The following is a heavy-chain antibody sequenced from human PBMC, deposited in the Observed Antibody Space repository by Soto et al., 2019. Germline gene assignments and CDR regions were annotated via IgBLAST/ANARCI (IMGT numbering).Heavy chain of an antibody. Sequence: QVQLQQWGAGLLKPSETLSLRCAVYGGSFGGSHWTWIRQPPGKGLQWLGEINHLGSTNYNPSLKSRVAIEVDTPKNQVSLKLNSVNAADTAVYYGARRYCGSTSCLAWFDSWGRGTLVTVSS. J-gene: IGHJ5*01. D-gene: IGHD2-2*01. CDR3: ARRYCGSTSCLAWFDS. V-gene: IGHV4-34*01. CDR2: INHLGST. CDR1: GGSFGGSH.